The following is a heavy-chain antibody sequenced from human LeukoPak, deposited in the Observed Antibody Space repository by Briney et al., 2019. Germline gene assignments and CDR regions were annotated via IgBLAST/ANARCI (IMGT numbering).Heavy chain of an antibody. CDR3: ARQVINCSGGSCSPFDY. V-gene: IGHV3-74*01. CDR1: GFTFSSYW. J-gene: IGHJ4*02. Sequence: GSLRLSCAASGFTFSSYWMHWVRQAPGKGLVWVSRINTDGSSTSYADSVKGRFTISRDNAKNTLYLQMNSLRAEDTAVYYCARQVINCSGGSCSPFDYWGQGTLVTVPS. D-gene: IGHD2-15*01. CDR2: INTDGSST.